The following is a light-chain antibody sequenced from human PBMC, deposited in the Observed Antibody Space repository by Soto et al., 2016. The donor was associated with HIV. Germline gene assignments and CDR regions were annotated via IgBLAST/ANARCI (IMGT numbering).Light chain of an antibody. CDR2: RDR. J-gene: IGLJ3*02. CDR1: DSNIGKNF. CDR3: ASWDDGLGGLV. Sequence: GSVAPGQRVIISCFGSDSNIGKNFVYWYQQFPGTAPKVVIYRDRQRPSGVSDRFSASKSDTSASLAISGPQSEDEGDYYCASWDDGLGGLVFGGGTRVTVL. V-gene: IGLV1-47*01.